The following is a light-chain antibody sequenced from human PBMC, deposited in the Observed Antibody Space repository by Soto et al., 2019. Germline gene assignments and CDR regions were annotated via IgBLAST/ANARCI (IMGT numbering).Light chain of an antibody. Sequence: EIVLTQSPATLSLSPGGRATLSCKASQSISTSLAWYQQKPGQAPRLLIYDASNTATGIPARFSGSASGTNFTLTISSLEPEDFAVYYCLQRNAWPVIFGQGTRLDI. CDR3: LQRNAWPVI. CDR2: DAS. V-gene: IGKV3-11*01. J-gene: IGKJ5*01. CDR1: QSISTS.